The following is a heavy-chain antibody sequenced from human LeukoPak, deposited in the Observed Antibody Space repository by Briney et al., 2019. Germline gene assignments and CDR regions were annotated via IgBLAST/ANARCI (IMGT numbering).Heavy chain of an antibody. J-gene: IGHJ4*02. V-gene: IGHV3-21*01. CDR1: RFTFSNYA. D-gene: IGHD3/OR15-3a*01. CDR3: ARDQPLGPFDY. CDR2: ISSSSSYI. Sequence: GGSLRLSRAASRFTFSNYAISGVRPAPGKGVAWVSPISSSSSYIYYADSVKGRFTISRDNAKNSLYLKMNSLRAEDTAVYYCARDQPLGPFDYWGQGTLVTVSS.